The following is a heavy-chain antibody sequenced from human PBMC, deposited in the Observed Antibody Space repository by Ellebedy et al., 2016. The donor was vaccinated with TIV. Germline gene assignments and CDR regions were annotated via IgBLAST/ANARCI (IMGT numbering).Heavy chain of an antibody. CDR2: IYPADSDT. CDR3: ARGDRGSGWYWDK. D-gene: IGHD6-19*01. J-gene: IGHJ4*02. V-gene: IGHV5-51*01. Sequence: GESLKISCKASGYSFTNYWIGWVRQMPGKGPEWMGLIYPADSDTRYSPSFQGQVTISVDKSISTAYLQWSSLKASDTAIYYCARGDRGSGWYWDKWGQGTLVTVSS. CDR1: GYSFTNYW.